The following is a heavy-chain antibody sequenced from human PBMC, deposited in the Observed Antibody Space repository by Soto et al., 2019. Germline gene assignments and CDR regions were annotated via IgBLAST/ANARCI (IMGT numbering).Heavy chain of an antibody. J-gene: IGHJ5*02. Sequence: SQTLSLTCTVSGGSISSGGYYWSWIRQNPGKGLEWIGYIYYSGSTYYNPSLKSRVTISVDTSKNQFSLKLSSVTAADTAVYYCARVPYYGSGSFNWFDPWGQGTLVTVSS. CDR1: GGSISSGGYY. CDR2: IYYSGST. V-gene: IGHV4-31*03. D-gene: IGHD3-10*01. CDR3: ARVPYYGSGSFNWFDP.